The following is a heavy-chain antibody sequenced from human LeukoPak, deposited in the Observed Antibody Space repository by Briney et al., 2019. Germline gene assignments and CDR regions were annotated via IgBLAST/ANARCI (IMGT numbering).Heavy chain of an antibody. D-gene: IGHD6-19*01. V-gene: IGHV3-30-3*01. Sequence: PGGSLRLSCEASGFTFSTYAMHWVRQAPGKGLEWVAVTSSDGSIKYYADSVKGRFTISRDNAKNSLYLQMNSLRAEDTAVYYCAAFIAVAGTGGYWGQGTLVTVSS. CDR2: TSSDGSIK. J-gene: IGHJ4*02. CDR3: AAFIAVAGTGGY. CDR1: GFTFSTYA.